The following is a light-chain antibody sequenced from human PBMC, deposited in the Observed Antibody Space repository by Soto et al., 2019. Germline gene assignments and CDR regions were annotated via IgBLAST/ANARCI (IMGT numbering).Light chain of an antibody. CDR3: QQYSSSSEWA. Sequence: DIQMTQSPSTLSASVGARVSITFRASQSISSWLAWYQQKPGKAPKLLIYDASSLESGVPSRFSGSGSGTEFTLTISSLQPDDFATYYCQQYSSSSEWAFGQGTKVDIK. V-gene: IGKV1-5*01. CDR1: QSISSW. CDR2: DAS. J-gene: IGKJ1*01.